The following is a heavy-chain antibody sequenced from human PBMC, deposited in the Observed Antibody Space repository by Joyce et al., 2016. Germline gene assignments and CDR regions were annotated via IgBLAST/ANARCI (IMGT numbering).Heavy chain of an antibody. CDR3: ARFSGSYFPEDY. D-gene: IGHD1-26*01. CDR2: IDASDSCT. V-gene: IGHV5-10-1*03. Sequence: EVQLVQSGAEVKKPGESLRISCEGSTYIFSSYWITWVRQLPGKGLELMGRIDASDSCTNYSPAFQGRVTCSVDRSIHTAYLQWSSLKASDTGMYYCARFSGSYFPEDYWGQGTLVTVS. CDR1: TYIFSSYW. J-gene: IGHJ4*02.